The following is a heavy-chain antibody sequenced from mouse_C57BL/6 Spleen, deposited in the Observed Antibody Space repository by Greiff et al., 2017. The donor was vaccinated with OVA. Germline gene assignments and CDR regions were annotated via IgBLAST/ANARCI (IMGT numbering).Heavy chain of an antibody. CDR1: GYAFSSSW. Sequence: QVQLQQSGPELVKPGASVKISCKASGYAFSSSWMNWVKQRPGKGLEWIGRIYPGDGDTNYNGKFKGKATLTADKSSSTAYMQLSSLTSEDSAVYFCAREGAYYSNPFDYWGQGTTLTVSS. J-gene: IGHJ2*01. CDR2: IYPGDGDT. V-gene: IGHV1-82*01. CDR3: AREGAYYSNPFDY. D-gene: IGHD2-5*01.